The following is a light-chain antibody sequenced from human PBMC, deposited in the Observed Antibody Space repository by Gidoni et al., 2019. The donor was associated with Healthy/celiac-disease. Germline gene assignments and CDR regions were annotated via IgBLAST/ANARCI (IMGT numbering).Light chain of an antibody. Sequence: DIVITHSPDSLAVSLGERATINCKSSQSVLYSSNNQNYLAWYQQKPGQPPKLLLYWASTRASVVPDRFSGSASGTDFTLTISSLQAEDVAVYYCQQYYSTPYTFGQGTKLEIK. V-gene: IGKV4-1*01. CDR1: QSVLYSSNNQNY. J-gene: IGKJ2*01. CDR3: QQYYSTPYT. CDR2: WAS.